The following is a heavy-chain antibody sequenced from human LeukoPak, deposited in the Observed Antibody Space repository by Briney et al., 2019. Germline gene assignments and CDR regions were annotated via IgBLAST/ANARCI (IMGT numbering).Heavy chain of an antibody. Sequence: PSETLSLTCTVSGGSISGYYWTWIRQPPGKGLEWIGSIYYSGSTYYNPSLKSRVTISVDTSKNQFSLKLSSVTAADTAVYYCARKREAIGHWGQGTLVTVSS. CDR2: IYYSGST. CDR3: ARKREAIGH. V-gene: IGHV4-59*12. CDR1: GGSISGYY. J-gene: IGHJ4*02.